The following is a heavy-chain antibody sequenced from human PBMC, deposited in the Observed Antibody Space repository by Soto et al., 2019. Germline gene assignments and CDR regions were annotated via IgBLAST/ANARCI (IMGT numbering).Heavy chain of an antibody. CDR2: IYYSGST. CDR1: GGSISSSSYY. V-gene: IGHV4-39*01. Sequence: QLQLQESGPGLVKPSETLSLTCTVSGGSISSSSYYWGWIRQPPGKGLEWIGSIYYSGSTYYNPSLKSRVTISVDTSKNQFSLKLSSVTAADTAVYYCARLIGYSYYYMDVWGKGTTVTVSS. CDR3: ARLIGYSYYYMDV. J-gene: IGHJ6*03. D-gene: IGHD1-1*01.